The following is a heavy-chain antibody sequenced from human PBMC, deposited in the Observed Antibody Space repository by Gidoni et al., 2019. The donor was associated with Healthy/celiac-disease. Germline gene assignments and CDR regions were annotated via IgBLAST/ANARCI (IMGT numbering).Heavy chain of an antibody. CDR2: INPSGGST. CDR1: GYTFTSYY. Sequence: GYTFTSYYMHWVRQAPGQGLEWMGIINPSGGSTSYAQKFQGRVTMTRDTSTSTVYMELSSLRSEDTAVYYCARDSVLGISDYGDYIDYWGQGTLVTVSS. D-gene: IGHD4-17*01. J-gene: IGHJ4*02. CDR3: ARDSVLGISDYGDYIDY. V-gene: IGHV1-46*01.